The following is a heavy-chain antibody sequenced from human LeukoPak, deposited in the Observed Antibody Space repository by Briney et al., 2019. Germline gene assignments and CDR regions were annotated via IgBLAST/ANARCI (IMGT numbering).Heavy chain of an antibody. V-gene: IGHV3-30*02. CDR1: GVTLNNYG. D-gene: IGHD5-12*01. Sequence: GGSLRLSRAASGVTLNNYGMHWVRQTPGKGLEWVTFIRYDGSNKYYADSVKGRFIISRDNSKNTLNLQMNSLRPDDTAVYYCAKGGYRGTYYFDYWGRGILVTVSS. CDR3: AKGGYRGTYYFDY. J-gene: IGHJ4*02. CDR2: IRYDGSNK.